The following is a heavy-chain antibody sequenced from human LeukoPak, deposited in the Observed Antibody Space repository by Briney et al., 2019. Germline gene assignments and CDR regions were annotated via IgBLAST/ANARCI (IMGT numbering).Heavy chain of an antibody. CDR3: ARDRLQLQS. D-gene: IGHD1-1*01. Sequence: SETLSLTCTVSGGSISGYYWSWIRQPPGKGLEWIGYIYYSGSTNYNPSLKSRVTISVDTSKNQFSLKLSSVTAADTAAYYCARDRLQLQSWGQGTLVTVSS. CDR2: IYYSGST. V-gene: IGHV4-59*01. CDR1: GGSISGYY. J-gene: IGHJ5*02.